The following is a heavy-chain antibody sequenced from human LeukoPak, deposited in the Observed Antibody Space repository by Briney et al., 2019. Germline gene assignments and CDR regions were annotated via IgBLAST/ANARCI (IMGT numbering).Heavy chain of an antibody. CDR3: ARWGSPFDI. CDR1: GFTFSGYN. Sequence: GGSLRLSCAASGFTFSGYNMHWVRQAPGKGLEWVSIITSSSSYIDYADSVKGRFTISRDNAKNSLYLQMNSLRAEDTAIYYCARWGSPFDIWGRGTMVTVSS. D-gene: IGHD3-16*01. CDR2: ITSSSSYI. V-gene: IGHV3-21*01. J-gene: IGHJ3*02.